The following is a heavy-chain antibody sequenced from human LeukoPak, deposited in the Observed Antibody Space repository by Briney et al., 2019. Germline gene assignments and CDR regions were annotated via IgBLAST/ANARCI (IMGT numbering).Heavy chain of an antibody. D-gene: IGHD5-12*01. CDR2: ITGSDDTT. CDR1: GFTFSSDA. J-gene: IGHJ4*02. CDR3: ATGPQLYSGYHPDY. Sequence: QAGGSLRLSCAASGFTFSSDAMTWVRQAPGEGLDWVSTITGSDDTTYYADSVKGRFTISRDYSKNTVHLQLNNLRAEDTAMYYCATGPQLYSGYHPDYWGQGTLVTVSS. V-gene: IGHV3-23*01.